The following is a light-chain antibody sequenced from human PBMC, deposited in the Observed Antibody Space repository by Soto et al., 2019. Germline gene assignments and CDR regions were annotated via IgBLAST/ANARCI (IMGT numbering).Light chain of an antibody. Sequence: EIVLTQTPGTLSLSPGERATLSCRASQTVTSTYLAWYQQKPGQAPRLLIYGASSTATGTPDRFSGSGSATDFTLTISRLEPEDSAVYYCQQYGSSPITFGQGTRLENK. CDR1: QTVTSTY. V-gene: IGKV3-20*01. CDR3: QQYGSSPIT. CDR2: GAS. J-gene: IGKJ5*01.